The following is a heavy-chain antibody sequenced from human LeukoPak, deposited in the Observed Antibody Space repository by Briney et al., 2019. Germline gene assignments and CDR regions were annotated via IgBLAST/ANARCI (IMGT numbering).Heavy chain of an antibody. CDR3: AREHIVVVTAIFSPYYFDY. V-gene: IGHV4-39*07. Sequence: PSETLSLTCTVSGGSISSSSYYWGWIRQPPGKGLEWIGSISYRGHTYYNPSLKSRVTISVDTSKNQFSLKLSSVTAADTAVYYCAREHIVVVTAIFSPYYFDYWXXXTLVTVSS. J-gene: IGHJ4*01. CDR2: ISYRGHT. D-gene: IGHD2-21*02. CDR1: GGSISSSSYY.